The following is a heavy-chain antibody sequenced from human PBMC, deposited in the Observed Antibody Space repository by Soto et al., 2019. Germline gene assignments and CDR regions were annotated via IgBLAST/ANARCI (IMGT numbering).Heavy chain of an antibody. Sequence: GGSLRLSCVATGFTFSDYYMNWIRQAPGKGLEWVSYISTGTTYTNYAGSVEGRFTVSRDNAKKSLYLQMNSLRAEDTAVYYCARTQGGMITSYYGMDVWGQGTTVTVSS. V-gene: IGHV3-11*06. CDR2: ISTGTTYT. D-gene: IGHD3-22*01. CDR3: ARTQGGMITSYYGMDV. CDR1: GFTFSDYY. J-gene: IGHJ6*02.